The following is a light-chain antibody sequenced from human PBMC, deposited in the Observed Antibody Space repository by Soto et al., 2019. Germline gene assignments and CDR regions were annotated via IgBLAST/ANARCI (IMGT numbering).Light chain of an antibody. CDR3: FSVTTTSTHG. CDR2: EVN. V-gene: IGLV2-14*01. Sequence: QSALTQPASLSGSPGQSITISCTGTSSDIGAYDYVSWFQQHPGKAPKLMISEVNNRPSGVANRFSGSKSGNTGYLNISGHQVEDESEYFCFSVTTTSTHGFGAGTKLTVL. J-gene: IGLJ1*01. CDR1: SSDIGAYDY.